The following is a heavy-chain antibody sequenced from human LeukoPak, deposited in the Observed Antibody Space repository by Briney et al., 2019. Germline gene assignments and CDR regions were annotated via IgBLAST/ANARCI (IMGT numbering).Heavy chain of an antibody. CDR1: GFTFSSYW. V-gene: IGHV3-74*01. Sequence: GGSLRLSCAASGFTFSSYWMHWVRQPPGKGLVWVSRINSDGSDTSYADSVKGRFTISRDNAKNTLYLQMNSLRAEDTAVYYCARDRYTGSCFDHWGQGALVTVSS. D-gene: IGHD1-26*01. CDR3: ARDRYTGSCFDH. J-gene: IGHJ4*02. CDR2: INSDGSDT.